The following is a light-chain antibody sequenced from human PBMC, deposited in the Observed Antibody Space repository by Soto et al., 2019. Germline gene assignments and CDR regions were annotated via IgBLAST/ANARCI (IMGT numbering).Light chain of an antibody. CDR1: SIEFGTYNY. CDR2: EVT. CDR3: SSYTGSSTLYV. Sequence: QSVLTQPASVSGSPGQSITISCTLTSIEFGTYNYVSWYQQHPGKAPKVMIYEVTYRPSGVSNRFSGSKSGNTASLTISGLQAEDEAEYYCSSYTGSSTLYVFGTGTKVTVL. J-gene: IGLJ1*01. V-gene: IGLV2-14*01.